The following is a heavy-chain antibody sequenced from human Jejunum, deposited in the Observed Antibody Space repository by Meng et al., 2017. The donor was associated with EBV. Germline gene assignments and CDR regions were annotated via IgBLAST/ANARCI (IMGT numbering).Heavy chain of an antibody. CDR1: GGSISSSNW. V-gene: IGHV4-4*02. CDR3: GSNGVIGPRDGVDP. J-gene: IGHJ5*02. Sequence: QVQLQESGPGLVKPSGXLSLTCPASGGSISSSNWWSWVRQPPGKGLEWIGEIDHSGTTNYNPSLKSRVTISVDNSKNQFSLKLTSVTAADTAVYYCGSNGVIGPRDGVDPWGQGTLVTVSS. CDR2: IDHSGTT. D-gene: IGHD2-21*01.